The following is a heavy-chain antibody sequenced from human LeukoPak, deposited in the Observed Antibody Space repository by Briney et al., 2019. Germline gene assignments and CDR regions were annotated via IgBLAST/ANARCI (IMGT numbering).Heavy chain of an antibody. V-gene: IGHV1-2*02. Sequence: ASVKVSCKASGHTFNAYYMHWVRQAPGQGLEWMGWINPNSGGTNYAQKFQGRVTMTRDTSISTAYMELSRLRSDDTAVYYCARNRGIAAARSWFDPWGQGTLVTVSS. CDR2: INPNSGGT. J-gene: IGHJ5*02. CDR3: ARNRGIAAARSWFDP. D-gene: IGHD6-13*01. CDR1: GHTFNAYY.